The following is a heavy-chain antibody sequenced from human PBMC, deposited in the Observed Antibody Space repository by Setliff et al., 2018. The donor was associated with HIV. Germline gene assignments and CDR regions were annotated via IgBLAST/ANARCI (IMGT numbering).Heavy chain of an antibody. J-gene: IGHJ4*02. CDR1: GYTFTNYY. Sequence: GASVKVSCKASGYTFTNYYIHLVRQAPGQGLEWMGIINPSGGRTSYTQKFQGRVTMTRDTSTSTAYMELSSLRSEDTAVYYCARASYYYDSSGSFYFDYWGRGTLVTVSS. CDR3: ARASYYYDSSGSFYFDY. D-gene: IGHD3-22*01. V-gene: IGHV1-46*01. CDR2: INPSGGRT.